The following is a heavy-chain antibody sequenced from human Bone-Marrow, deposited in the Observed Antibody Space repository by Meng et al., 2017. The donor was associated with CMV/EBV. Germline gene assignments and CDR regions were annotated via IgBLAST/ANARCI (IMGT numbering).Heavy chain of an antibody. J-gene: IGHJ6*02. CDR2: ISSSGSTI. CDR3: ARDRIVVVPAADHYYYYGMDV. D-gene: IGHD2-2*01. V-gene: IGHV3-48*03. Sequence: GGSLRLSCAASGFTFSSYEMNWVRQAPGKGLEWVSYISSSGSTIYYADSVKGRFTISRDNAKNSLYLQINSLRAEDTAVYYCARDRIVVVPAADHYYYYGMDVWGQGTTVTVSS. CDR1: GFTFSSYE.